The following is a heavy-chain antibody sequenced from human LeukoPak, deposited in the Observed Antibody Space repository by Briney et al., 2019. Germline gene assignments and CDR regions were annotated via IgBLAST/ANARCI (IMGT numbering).Heavy chain of an antibody. CDR1: GFIFNNYG. CDR2: ISNDGGGT. J-gene: IGHJ5*02. Sequence: SGGSLRLSCAASGFIFNNYGLIWVRQAPGKGLEWVSAISNDGGGTNYADFVKGRFIISRDNSKNTLFLQMNSLRAEDTALYYCAKGSSGYFVDLWGQGTLVTVSS. CDR3: AKGSSGYFVDL. D-gene: IGHD3-22*01. V-gene: IGHV3-23*01.